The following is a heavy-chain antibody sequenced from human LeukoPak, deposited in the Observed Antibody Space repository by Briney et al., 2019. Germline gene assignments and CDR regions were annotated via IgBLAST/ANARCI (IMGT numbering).Heavy chain of an antibody. Sequence: GGSLRLSCTASGFTFGDYAMSWFRQAPGKGLEWGGFIRSKAYGGTTEYAESVKGRFTTSRDNSKSIDYLQMNSRKTEDTAVYYCAREFNILTGYYMYDYWGQGTLVTVSS. D-gene: IGHD3-9*01. CDR1: GFTFGDYA. CDR2: IRSKAYGGTT. V-gene: IGHV3-49*03. CDR3: AREFNILTGYYMYDY. J-gene: IGHJ4*02.